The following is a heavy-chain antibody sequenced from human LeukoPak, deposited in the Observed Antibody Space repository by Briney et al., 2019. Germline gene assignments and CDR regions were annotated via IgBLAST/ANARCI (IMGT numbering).Heavy chain of an antibody. CDR3: ANGAAAGMWIDWYTVPLFDY. J-gene: IGHJ4*02. CDR2: ISYDGSNK. Sequence: PGGSLRLSCAASGFTFSSYGMHWVRQAPGKGLEWVAVISYDGSNKYYADSVKGRFTISRDNSKNTLYLQMNSLRAEDTAVYYCANGAAAGMWIDWYTVPLFDYWGQGTLVTVSS. D-gene: IGHD6-13*01. CDR1: GFTFSSYG. V-gene: IGHV3-30*18.